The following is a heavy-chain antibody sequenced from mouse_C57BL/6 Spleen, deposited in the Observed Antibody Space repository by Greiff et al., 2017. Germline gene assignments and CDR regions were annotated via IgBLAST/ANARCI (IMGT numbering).Heavy chain of an antibody. Sequence: VQLKQPGAELVKPGASVKMSCKASGYTFTSYWITWVKQRPGQGLEWIGDIYPGSGSTNYNEKFKSKATLTVDTSSSTAYMQLSSLTSEDSAVYYCARGFYYGSSYVAWFAYWGQGTLVTVSA. CDR3: ARGFYYGSSYVAWFAY. V-gene: IGHV1-55*01. D-gene: IGHD1-1*01. CDR1: GYTFTSYW. J-gene: IGHJ3*01. CDR2: IYPGSGST.